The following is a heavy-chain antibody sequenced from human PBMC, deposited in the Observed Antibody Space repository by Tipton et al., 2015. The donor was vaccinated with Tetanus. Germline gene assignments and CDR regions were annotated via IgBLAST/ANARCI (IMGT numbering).Heavy chain of an antibody. CDR3: ARLAPVRYAVRCSSGRCYSEGTPDWFDP. V-gene: IGHV4-59*08. CDR2: IYYSGNT. CDR1: GGSISSDY. D-gene: IGHD2-15*01. J-gene: IGHJ5*02. Sequence: TLSLTCTVSGGSISSDYWSWIRQPPGKGLEWIGYIYYSGNTNYNPSLQSRVTISIDTSKNQFSLRLSSVTAADTAVYYCARLAPVRYAVRCSSGRCYSEGTPDWFDPWGQGALVTVSS.